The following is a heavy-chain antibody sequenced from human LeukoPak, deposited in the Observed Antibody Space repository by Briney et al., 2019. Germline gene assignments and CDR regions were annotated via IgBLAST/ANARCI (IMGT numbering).Heavy chain of an antibody. CDR1: GGSISSHY. V-gene: IGHV4-59*11. CDR3: AGCSGYYSDDAFDI. J-gene: IGHJ3*02. D-gene: IGHD3-22*01. Sequence: SETLSLTCAVSGGSISSHYWSWIRQPPGKGLEWIGYIYYSGSTNYNPSLKSRVTISVDTSKNQFSLKLSSVTAADTAVYYCAGCSGYYSDDAFDIWGQGTMVTVSS. CDR2: IYYSGST.